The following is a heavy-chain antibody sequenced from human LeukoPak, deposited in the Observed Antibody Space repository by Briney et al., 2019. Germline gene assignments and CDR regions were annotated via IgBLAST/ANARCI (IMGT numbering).Heavy chain of an antibody. CDR2: INHSGST. CDR1: GGSISSSSYY. CDR3: ARFGPPNVDYGDYVLRYWFDP. V-gene: IGHV4-39*07. Sequence: SETLSLTCTVSGGSISSSSYYWGWIRQPPGKGLEWIGEINHSGSTNYNPSLKSRVTISVDTSKNQFSLKLSSVTAADTAVYYCARFGPPNVDYGDYVLRYWFDPWGQGTLVTVSS. D-gene: IGHD4-17*01. J-gene: IGHJ5*02.